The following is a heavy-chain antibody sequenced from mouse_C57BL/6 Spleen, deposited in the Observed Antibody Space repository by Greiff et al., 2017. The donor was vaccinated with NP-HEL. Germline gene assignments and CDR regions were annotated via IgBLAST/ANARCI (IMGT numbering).Heavy chain of an antibody. D-gene: IGHD3-2*02. J-gene: IGHJ2*01. V-gene: IGHV1-63*01. Sequence: VQLQQSGAELVRPGTSVKMSCKASGYTFTNYWIGWAKQRPGHGLEWIGDIYPGGGYTNYNEKFKGKATLTADKSSSTAYMQFSSLTSEDSAIYYCARMETAQATYYLDYWGQGTTLTVSS. CDR2: IYPGGGYT. CDR1: GYTFTNYW. CDR3: ARMETAQATYYLDY.